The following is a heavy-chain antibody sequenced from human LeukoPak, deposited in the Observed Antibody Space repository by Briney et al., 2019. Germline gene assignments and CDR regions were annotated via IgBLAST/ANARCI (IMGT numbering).Heavy chain of an antibody. D-gene: IGHD3-22*01. Sequence: ASVKVSCKASGYTFTSYYMHWVRQAPGQGLGWMGIINPSGGSTSYAQKFQGRVTMTRDMSTSTVYMELSSLRSEDTAVYYCARVFVSYDKKYYFDYWGQGTLVTVSS. CDR2: INPSGGST. CDR1: GYTFTSYY. CDR3: ARVFVSYDKKYYFDY. V-gene: IGHV1-46*01. J-gene: IGHJ4*02.